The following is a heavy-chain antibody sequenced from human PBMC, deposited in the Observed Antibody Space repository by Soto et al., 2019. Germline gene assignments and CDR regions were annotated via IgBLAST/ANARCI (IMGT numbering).Heavy chain of an antibody. Sequence: EASVKVSCKASGYTFTSYGIHWVRQAPGQRLEWMGWINAANGDTKYSPKFQGRVTITRDTSASTAYMELSSLRSEDTAVYYCAGGSVGYFDYWGQGTLVTVSS. CDR1: GYTFTSYG. D-gene: IGHD3-16*01. V-gene: IGHV1-3*01. CDR2: INAANGDT. CDR3: AGGSVGYFDY. J-gene: IGHJ4*02.